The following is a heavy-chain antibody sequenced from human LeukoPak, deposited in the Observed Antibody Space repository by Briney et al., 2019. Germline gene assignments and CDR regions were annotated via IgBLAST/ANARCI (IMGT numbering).Heavy chain of an antibody. V-gene: IGHV1-46*01. J-gene: IGHJ4*02. CDR3: ARDQVATIEGVFDY. Sequence: ASVTVSFTSSGYTFTSYYMHWVRQAPGQGLEWVGIINPSGGSTSYAQKFQGRVTMTRDTSTSTVYMELSSLRSEDTAVYYCARDQVATIEGVFDYWGQGTLVTVSS. D-gene: IGHD5-12*01. CDR1: GYTFTSYY. CDR2: INPSGGST.